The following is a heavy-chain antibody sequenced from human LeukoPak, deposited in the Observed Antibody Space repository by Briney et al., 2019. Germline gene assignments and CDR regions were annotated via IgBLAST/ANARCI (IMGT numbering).Heavy chain of an antibody. V-gene: IGHV1-3*01. Sequence: ASVKVSCKASGYTFTSYAMHWVRQAPGQRLEWMGWTNAGNGNTKYSQKFQGRVTITRDTSASTAYMELSSLRSEDTAVYYCARLGYMVRGVIPHPNFDYWGQGTLVTVSS. D-gene: IGHD3-10*01. CDR3: ARLGYMVRGVIPHPNFDY. J-gene: IGHJ4*02. CDR2: TNAGNGNT. CDR1: GYTFTSYA.